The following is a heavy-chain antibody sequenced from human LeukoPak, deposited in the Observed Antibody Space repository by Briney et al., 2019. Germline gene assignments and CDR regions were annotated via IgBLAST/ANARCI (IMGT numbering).Heavy chain of an antibody. CDR3: AKTSVTTSLVY. V-gene: IGHV3-23*01. J-gene: IGHJ4*02. D-gene: IGHD4-17*01. CDR1: GLTFYSYV. CDR2: ISGSGDTT. Sequence: GGSLRLSCAASGLTFYSYVMSWVRQAPGKGLEWVSGISGSGDTTYYADSVKGRFTISRDNSKNTLYLQMNSLRVEDTGVYYCAKTSVTTSLVYWGQGTLVTVSS.